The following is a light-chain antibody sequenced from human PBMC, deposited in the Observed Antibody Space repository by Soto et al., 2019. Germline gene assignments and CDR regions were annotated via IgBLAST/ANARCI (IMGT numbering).Light chain of an antibody. CDR2: EVS. Sequence: QSALTQPASVSGSPGQSITISCTGTSSDVGSFNLVSWFQQHPGEAPKHRNYEVSDRTSGVSNRFSGSKSGNTASLTISGLQGSDEADYYCCSYAGRINGVFGGGTKLTVL. CDR1: SSDVGSFNL. CDR3: CSYAGRINGV. V-gene: IGLV2-23*02. J-gene: IGLJ3*02.